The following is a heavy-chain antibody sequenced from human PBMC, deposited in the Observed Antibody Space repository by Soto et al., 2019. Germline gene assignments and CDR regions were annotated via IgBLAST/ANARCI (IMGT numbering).Heavy chain of an antibody. J-gene: IGHJ6*02. Sequence: QVHLVESGGGVVQPGRSLKLSCAASGFTFSSYGIHWVRQAPGKGLEWVTSIWYDGSNKYYAASVKGRFTISRDNSKNTLSLQMNSLRAEDTAVYYCARDRSGRNAVVGYYGMDVWGQGTTVTVSS. CDR2: IWYDGSNK. V-gene: IGHV3-33*01. D-gene: IGHD3-10*01. CDR1: GFTFSSYG. CDR3: ARDRSGRNAVVGYYGMDV.